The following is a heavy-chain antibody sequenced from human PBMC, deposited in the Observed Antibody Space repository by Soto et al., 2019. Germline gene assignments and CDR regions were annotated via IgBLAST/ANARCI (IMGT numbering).Heavy chain of an antibody. V-gene: IGHV1-69*06. Sequence: QVQLVQSGAEVKKPGSSVKVSCEASGGTFHTYTINWGRQAPGRGLEWMGQVIPMYDSVNYAESFQGRVTITADKSTNIAYMELSSLGSEDTALYFCASWRSYSGSYCFDYWGQGTLVIVSS. CDR3: ASWRSYSGSYCFDY. D-gene: IGHD1-26*01. CDR2: VIPMYDSV. J-gene: IGHJ4*02. CDR1: GGTFHTYT.